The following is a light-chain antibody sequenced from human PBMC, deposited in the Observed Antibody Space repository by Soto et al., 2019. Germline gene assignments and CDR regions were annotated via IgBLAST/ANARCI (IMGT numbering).Light chain of an antibody. CDR1: QSVLYSSNNKNY. V-gene: IGKV4-1*01. Sequence: DIVMTQSPDSLAVSLGERATINCKSSQSVLYSSNNKNYLAWYQQKPGQPPKLLIYWASTRESGVPDRFSGGGSGTDFTLTISSRQGEDVAFYYCQQYDSTPWTFGQGTKVEIK. J-gene: IGKJ1*01. CDR3: QQYDSTPWT. CDR2: WAS.